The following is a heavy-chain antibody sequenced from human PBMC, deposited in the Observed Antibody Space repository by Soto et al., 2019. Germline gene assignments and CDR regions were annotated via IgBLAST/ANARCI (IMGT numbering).Heavy chain of an antibody. Sequence: EVQLLESGGGLVQPGGSLRLSCAASGFIFSGYAMSWVRQAPGRGLEWILAISGSGVDIYYADSMKGRFTISRDNSKNTLYLQMNSLRFEDTAIYDCAKRVDRGYYSGMDVWGQGTTVTVSS. V-gene: IGHV3-23*01. J-gene: IGHJ6*02. CDR1: GFIFSGYA. CDR3: AKRVDRGYYSGMDV. D-gene: IGHD3-10*01. CDR2: ISGSGVDI.